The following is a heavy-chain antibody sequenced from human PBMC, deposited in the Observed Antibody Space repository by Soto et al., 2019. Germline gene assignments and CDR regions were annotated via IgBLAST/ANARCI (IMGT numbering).Heavy chain of an antibody. CDR3: ARVGYDSSGYLN. CDR1: GYTFTSYD. V-gene: IGHV1-8*01. D-gene: IGHD3-22*01. Sequence: ASVKVSCKASGYTFTSYDINWVRQATGQGLEWMGWMNPNSGNTGYAQKFQGRVTMTRNTSISTAYMELSSLRSEDTAVYDCARVGYDSSGYLNWGQGTLVTVSS. J-gene: IGHJ4*02. CDR2: MNPNSGNT.